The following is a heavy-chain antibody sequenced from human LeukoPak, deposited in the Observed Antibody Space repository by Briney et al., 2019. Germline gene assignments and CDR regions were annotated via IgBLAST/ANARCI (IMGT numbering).Heavy chain of an antibody. V-gene: IGHV1-18*01. CDR1: GYTFTSYG. J-gene: IGHJ3*02. D-gene: IGHD3-3*01. CDR3: ARHGAIFGVVIIRDAFDI. Sequence: ASVKVSCKASGYTFTSYGISWVRQAPGQGLEWMGWISAYNGNTNYAQKLQGRVTMTTDTSTSTAYMEPRSLRSDDTAVYYCARHGAIFGVVIIRDAFDIWGQGTMVTVSS. CDR2: ISAYNGNT.